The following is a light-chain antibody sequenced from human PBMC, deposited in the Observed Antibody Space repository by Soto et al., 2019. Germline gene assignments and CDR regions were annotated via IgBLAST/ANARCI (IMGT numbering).Light chain of an antibody. CDR1: QTVYSY. J-gene: IGKJ1*01. Sequence: EIVLTQSPATLSLSPGERATLSCRASQTVYSYLAWYQQKPGQAPRLLIYDASKRAPGIPVRFSGSGSGTDFTLTISSLGAEDFAVDYFQPRCNCPPTWTFGQGTKVEIK. CDR3: QPRCNCPPTWT. CDR2: DAS. V-gene: IGKV3-11*01.